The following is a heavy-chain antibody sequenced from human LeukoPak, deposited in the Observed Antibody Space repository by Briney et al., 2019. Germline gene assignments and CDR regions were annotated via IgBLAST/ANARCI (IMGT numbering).Heavy chain of an antibody. J-gene: IGHJ4*02. CDR1: GGSISSYY. CDR3: ARDLAKGFDY. CDR2: IYYSGST. V-gene: IGHV4-59*01. Sequence: SETLSLTCTVSGGSISSYYWSWIRQPPGKGLEWIGYIYYSGSTNYNPSLKSRVTISVDTSKNQFSLKLSSVTAADTAVYYCARDLAKGFDYWGQGTLVTVSS.